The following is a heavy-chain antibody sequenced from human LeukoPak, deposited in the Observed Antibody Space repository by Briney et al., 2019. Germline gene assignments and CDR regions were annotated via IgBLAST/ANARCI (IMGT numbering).Heavy chain of an antibody. J-gene: IGHJ4*02. Sequence: WETLSLTCTASGGSISSYYWSWVRQPPGKGLEWIGYIYYSGGTNYNPSLESRVAMSVDTSNNQFFLRLTSGTAADTALYYCARGRFELPYWGQGTLVTVSS. CDR2: IYYSGGT. CDR3: ARGRFELPY. V-gene: IGHV4-59*01. D-gene: IGHD2-15*01. CDR1: GGSISSYY.